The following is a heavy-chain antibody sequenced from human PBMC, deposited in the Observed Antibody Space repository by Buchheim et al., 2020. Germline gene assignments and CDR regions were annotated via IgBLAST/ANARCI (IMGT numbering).Heavy chain of an antibody. CDR3: ARDRLEYYYYGMDV. CDR1: EFTFSSYT. D-gene: IGHD4-11*01. Sequence: EVQLVESGGGLVQPGGSLRLSCAASEFTFSSYTMNWVRQAPGKGLEWVSYISSSSSYISYADSVKGRFTFYRDNAKNSLYLQMNSLRAEDTAVYYCARDRLEYYYYGMDVWGRGTT. CDR2: ISSSSSYI. J-gene: IGHJ6*02. V-gene: IGHV3-48*01.